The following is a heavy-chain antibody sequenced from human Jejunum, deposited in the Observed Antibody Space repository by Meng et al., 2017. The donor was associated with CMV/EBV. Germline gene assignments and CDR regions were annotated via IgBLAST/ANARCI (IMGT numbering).Heavy chain of an antibody. J-gene: IGHJ4*02. CDR2: MSYDGSNI. V-gene: IGHV3-30-3*01. D-gene: IGHD2-8*01. CDR3: ARDGDACTNGKCYLDY. CDR1: TLSKYA. Sequence: TLSKYAMHWVRQAQGKGLEWVTLMSYDGSNIRYADSVMGRFTTSRDNSKNTLYLQMNSLRPEDTAVYYCARDGDACTNGKCYLDYWGQGTRVTVSS.